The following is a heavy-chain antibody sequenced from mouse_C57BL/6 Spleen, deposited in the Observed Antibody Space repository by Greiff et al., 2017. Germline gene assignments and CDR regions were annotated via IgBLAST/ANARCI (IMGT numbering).Heavy chain of an antibody. Sequence: QVQLHQPGAELVRPGSSVKLSCKASGYTFTSYWMDWVKQRPGQGLEWIGNIYPSDSETHYNQKFKDKATLTVDKSSSTAYMQLSSLTSEDSAVYYCARSGGNWDADYWGQGTTLTVSS. V-gene: IGHV1-61*01. CDR1: GYTFTSYW. CDR3: ARSGGNWDADY. D-gene: IGHD4-1*01. CDR2: IYPSDSET. J-gene: IGHJ2*01.